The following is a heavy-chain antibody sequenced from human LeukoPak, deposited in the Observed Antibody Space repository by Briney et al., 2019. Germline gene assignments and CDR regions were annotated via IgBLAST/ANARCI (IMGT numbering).Heavy chain of an antibody. V-gene: IGHV3-74*01. CDR3: ARALAVAGTGGFDP. CDR2: INSDGSST. Sequence: GGSLRLSCAASGFTFSSYWMHWVRQAPGKGLVWVSRINSDGSSTSYADSVKGRFTISRDNAKNTLYLQMNSLRADDTAVYYCARALAVAGTGGFDPWGQGTLVAVSS. CDR1: GFTFSSYW. J-gene: IGHJ5*02. D-gene: IGHD6-19*01.